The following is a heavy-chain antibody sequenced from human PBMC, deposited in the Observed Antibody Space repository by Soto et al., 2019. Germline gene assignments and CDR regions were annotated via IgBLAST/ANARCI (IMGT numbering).Heavy chain of an antibody. D-gene: IGHD4-17*01. CDR2: IRFDGSVK. J-gene: IGHJ4*02. CDR1: GFTFSSHG. Sequence: HPGGSLRLSCAASGFTFSSHGMHWVRQAPGKGLEWLSVIRFDGSVKEYAASVKGRFTISRDNSMNMLYLQMNSLRAEDTAVYYCVRGNARYGETHYFDFWGQGT. V-gene: IGHV3-33*01. CDR3: VRGNARYGETHYFDF.